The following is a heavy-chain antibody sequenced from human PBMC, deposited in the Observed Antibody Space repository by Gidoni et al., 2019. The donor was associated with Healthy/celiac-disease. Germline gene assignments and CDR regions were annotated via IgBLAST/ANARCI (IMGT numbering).Heavy chain of an antibody. D-gene: IGHD6-19*01. CDR2: ISGSGGST. Sequence: EVQLLESGGGLVQPGGSLRLSCAASGFTFSSYAMSWVRQAPWKGLEWVAAISGSGGSTYYADSVKGRFTISRDNSKNTLYLQMNSLRAEDTAVYYCAKDIGYSSGQHYDYWGQGTLVTVSS. V-gene: IGHV3-23*01. CDR3: AKDIGYSSGQHYDY. J-gene: IGHJ4*02. CDR1: GFTFSSYA.